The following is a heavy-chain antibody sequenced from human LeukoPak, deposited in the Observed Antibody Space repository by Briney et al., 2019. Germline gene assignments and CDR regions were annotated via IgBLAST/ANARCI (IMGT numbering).Heavy chain of an antibody. CDR2: ICYSGST. D-gene: IGHD4-17*01. V-gene: IGHV4-30-4*01. J-gene: IGHJ4*02. CDR3: ARARSGAYPWSDY. Sequence: SQTLSLTCTVSGGSISSGGYYWSWIRQPPGKGLEWIGYICYSGSTYYNPSLKSRVTISVDTSKNQFSLKLSSVTAADTAVYYCARARSGAYPWSDYWGQGTLVTVSS. CDR1: GGSISSGGYY.